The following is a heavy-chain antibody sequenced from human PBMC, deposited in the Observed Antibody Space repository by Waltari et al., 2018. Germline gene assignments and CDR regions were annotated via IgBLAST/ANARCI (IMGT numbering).Heavy chain of an antibody. CDR3: AKANTIFGVVRTWYYMDV. V-gene: IGHV4-34*01. Sequence: QVQLQQWGAGLLKPSETLSLTCVVHGGPFSGYYWSWFRQGPGKGLEWIGEINQSGRTNYNPSLKSRVTISIDTSKKQFSLKVRSVTAADTAVYYCAKANTIFGVVRTWYYMDVWGKGTTVTVSS. J-gene: IGHJ6*03. CDR1: GGPFSGYY. D-gene: IGHD3-3*01. CDR2: INQSGRT.